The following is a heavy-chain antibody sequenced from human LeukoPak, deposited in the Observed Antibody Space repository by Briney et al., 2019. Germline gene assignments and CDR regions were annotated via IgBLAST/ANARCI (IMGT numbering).Heavy chain of an antibody. J-gene: IGHJ6*02. CDR1: GDSIRSYY. V-gene: IGHV4-59*01. CDR2: IYHSGST. D-gene: IGHD1-14*01. CDR3: ARDTTVYYGMDV. Sequence: SETLSLTCTVFGDSIRSYYWSWIRQPPGKGLEWIGYIYHSGSTNSNPALKSRVTFSVDMSKNQFSLKLSSVTAADTAIYYCARDTTVYYGMDVWGQGTTVTVSS.